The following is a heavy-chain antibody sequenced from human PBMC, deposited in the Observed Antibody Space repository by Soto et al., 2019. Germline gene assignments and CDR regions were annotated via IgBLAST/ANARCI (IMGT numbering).Heavy chain of an antibody. Sequence: SETLSLTCAVSGGSISSGGYSWSWIRQPPGKGLEWIGYIYHSGSTYYNPSLKSRVTISVDRSKNQFSLKLSSVTAADTAVYYCARVMVGGGSDYYFDYWGQGTLVTVSS. D-gene: IGHD3-10*01. J-gene: IGHJ4*02. CDR1: GGSISSGGYS. V-gene: IGHV4-30-2*01. CDR3: ARVMVGGGSDYYFDY. CDR2: IYHSGST.